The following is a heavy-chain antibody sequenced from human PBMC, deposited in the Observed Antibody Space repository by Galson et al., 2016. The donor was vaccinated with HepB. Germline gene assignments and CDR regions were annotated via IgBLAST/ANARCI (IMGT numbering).Heavy chain of an antibody. Sequence: SLRLSCAASGFTFRSYAMSWVRQAPGKGLEWVAVISYDGSKTYYADSVKGRFTISRDFSKNTLYLQMNTLRPEDTAVYYCAKDPLLYSTNWFYFDYWGHGTLVTVSS. CDR3: AKDPLLYSTNWFYFDY. CDR1: GFTFRSYA. V-gene: IGHV3-30*18. CDR2: ISYDGSKT. J-gene: IGHJ4*01. D-gene: IGHD2-2*01.